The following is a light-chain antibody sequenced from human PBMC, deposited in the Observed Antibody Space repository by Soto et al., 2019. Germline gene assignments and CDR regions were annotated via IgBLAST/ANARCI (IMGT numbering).Light chain of an antibody. CDR2: DAS. CDR3: QQYSIYWNT. CDR1: QGISSW. Sequence: IQMTQSPFSVSASVGDRVTITCRASQGISSWLAWYQQKPGKSPTLLIYDASTLESGVPSRFSGSGSGTEFTLTISSLQPDDFATYYCQQYSIYWNTFGQGTKLEIK. V-gene: IGKV1-5*01. J-gene: IGKJ2*01.